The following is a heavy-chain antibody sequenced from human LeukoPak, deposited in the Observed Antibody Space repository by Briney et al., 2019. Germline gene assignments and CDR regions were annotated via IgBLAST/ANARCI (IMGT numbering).Heavy chain of an antibody. J-gene: IGHJ3*02. CDR1: GYTFTSYG. D-gene: IGHD6-19*01. CDR3: ARSGWYGGDAFDI. V-gene: IGHV1-69*06. Sequence: SVTVSCKASGYTFTSYGISWVRQAPGQGLEWMGGIIPIFGTANYAQKFQGRVTITADKSTSTAYMELRSLRSDDTAVYYCARSGWYGGDAFDIWGQGTMVTVSS. CDR2: IIPIFGTA.